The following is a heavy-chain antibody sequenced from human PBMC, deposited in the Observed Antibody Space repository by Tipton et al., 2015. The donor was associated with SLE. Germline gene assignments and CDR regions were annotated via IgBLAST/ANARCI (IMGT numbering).Heavy chain of an antibody. CDR2: ITIGGSTL. Sequence: SLRLSCAAPGFTFSSYAMNWVRQAPGKGLEWVSYITIGGSTLYYADSVRGRFTISRGNAKNSLYLQMNSLRAEDTAVYYCARAARGSSSSAFDIWGQGTMVTVSS. CDR3: ARAARGSSSSAFDI. V-gene: IGHV3-48*03. D-gene: IGHD6-6*01. J-gene: IGHJ3*02. CDR1: GFTFSSYA.